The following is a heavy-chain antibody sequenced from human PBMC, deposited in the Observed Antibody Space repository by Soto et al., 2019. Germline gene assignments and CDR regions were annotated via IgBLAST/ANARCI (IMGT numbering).Heavy chain of an antibody. V-gene: IGHV4-59*08. Sequence: SETLSLTCTVSGGSISSYYWSWIRQPPGKGLEWIGYIYYSGSTNYTPSLKSRVTISVDTSKNQFSLKLSSVTAADTAVYYCARHSNEYRKSLDYWGHGTLVTVSS. J-gene: IGHJ4*01. D-gene: IGHD1-1*01. CDR2: IYYSGST. CDR3: ARHSNEYRKSLDY. CDR1: GGSISSYY.